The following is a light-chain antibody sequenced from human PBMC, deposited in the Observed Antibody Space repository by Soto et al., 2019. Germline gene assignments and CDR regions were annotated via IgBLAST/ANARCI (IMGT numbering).Light chain of an antibody. CDR1: QSVSGN. CDR3: QQYNDRPPLT. Sequence: EIVMTQSPATLSASPGERATISCRASQSVSGNLAWYQQKPGQAPRLLIYGASTRATGIPARFSGTGSGTDFVPLISSLPSEDVAVNYCQQYNDRPPLTFGGGTKVEIK. J-gene: IGKJ4*01. V-gene: IGKV3-15*01. CDR2: GAS.